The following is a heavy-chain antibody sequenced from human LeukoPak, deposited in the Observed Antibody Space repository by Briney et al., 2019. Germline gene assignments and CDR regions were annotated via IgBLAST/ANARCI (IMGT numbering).Heavy chain of an antibody. CDR3: ARGYSSSWYLNWLDP. Sequence: SETLSLTCTVSGDSISSYYWSWIRQPPGKGLEWIGYIYYSGSTNYNPSLKSRVTISINTSKNQFSLKLSSVTAADTAVYYCARGYSSSWYLNWLDPWGQGTLVTVSS. V-gene: IGHV4-59*01. J-gene: IGHJ5*02. D-gene: IGHD6-13*01. CDR1: GDSISSYY. CDR2: IYYSGST.